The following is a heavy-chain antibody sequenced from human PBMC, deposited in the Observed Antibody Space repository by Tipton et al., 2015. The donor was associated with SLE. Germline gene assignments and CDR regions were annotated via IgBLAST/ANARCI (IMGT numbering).Heavy chain of an antibody. V-gene: IGHV4-59*08. D-gene: IGHD2-21*02. CDR1: SGSITSSY. Sequence: PGLVKPSETLSLSCTVSSGSITSSYWSWIRQPPGKGLQWIGYIHHSGSTIYNPSLKSRVTISVDTSKSQFSLKLSSVTAADTAVYYCARLHIVVVTSRTPPAEYFQHWGQGTLVTVSS. J-gene: IGHJ1*01. CDR3: ARLHIVVVTSRTPPAEYFQH. CDR2: IHHSGST.